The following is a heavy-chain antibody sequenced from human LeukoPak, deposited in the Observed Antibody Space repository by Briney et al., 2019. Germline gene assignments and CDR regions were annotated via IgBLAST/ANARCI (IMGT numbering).Heavy chain of an antibody. CDR2: ISGSGGST. Sequence: GGSLRLSCAASGFTFSSYAMSWVRQAPGKGLEWVSAISGSGGSTYYADSVKGRFTISRDNSKNTLYLQMNSLRAEDTAVYYCAKVGGPRLSHWYFDLWGRGTLVTVSS. CDR3: AKVGGPRLSHWYFDL. CDR1: GFTFSSYA. V-gene: IGHV3-23*01. D-gene: IGHD3-10*01. J-gene: IGHJ2*01.